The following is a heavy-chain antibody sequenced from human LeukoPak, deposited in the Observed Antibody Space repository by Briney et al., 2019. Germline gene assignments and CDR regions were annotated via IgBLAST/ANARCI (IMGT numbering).Heavy chain of an antibody. V-gene: IGHV4-59*08. D-gene: IGHD6-13*01. CDR3: ARHREAAAFSGFDY. CDR2: IYYSGST. Sequence: KASETLSLTCTVSGGSSSSYYWSWIRQPPGKGLEWIGYIYYSGSTNYNPSLKSRVTISVDTSKNQFSLKLTSVTAADTAVYYCARHREAAAFSGFDYWGQGTLVTVSS. CDR1: GGSSSSYY. J-gene: IGHJ4*02.